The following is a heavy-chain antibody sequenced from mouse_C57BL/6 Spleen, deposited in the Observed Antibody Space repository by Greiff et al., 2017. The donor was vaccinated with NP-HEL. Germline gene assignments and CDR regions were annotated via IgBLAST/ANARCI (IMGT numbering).Heavy chain of an antibody. D-gene: IGHD1-1*01. Sequence: VQLQQSGAELVKPGASVKLSCKASGYTFTSYWMHWVKQRPGQGLEWIGMIHPNSGSTNYNEKFKSKATLTVDKSSSTAYMQLSSLTSEDSAVYYCARFATLDYYYGSRYYFDYWGQGTTLTVSS. J-gene: IGHJ2*01. V-gene: IGHV1-64*01. CDR1: GYTFTSYW. CDR3: ARFATLDYYYGSRYYFDY. CDR2: IHPNSGST.